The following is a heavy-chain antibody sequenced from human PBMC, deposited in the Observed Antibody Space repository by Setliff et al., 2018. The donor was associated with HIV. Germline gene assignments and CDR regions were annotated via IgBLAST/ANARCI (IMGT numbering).Heavy chain of an antibody. CDR3: AHSLGGGDCYFCAEYFQH. CDR1: GFSLTTSGVG. Sequence: SGPTLVNPTQTLTLTCTFSGFSLTTSGVGVGWIRQSPGEAPEWLAMIYWDDDTRYRPSLKSRLSITKDTSKNQVVLTMTNMDPVDTATYYCAHSLGGGDCYFCAEYFQHWGQGTLVTVSS. V-gene: IGHV2-5*02. D-gene: IGHD2-21*02. J-gene: IGHJ1*01. CDR2: IYWDDDT.